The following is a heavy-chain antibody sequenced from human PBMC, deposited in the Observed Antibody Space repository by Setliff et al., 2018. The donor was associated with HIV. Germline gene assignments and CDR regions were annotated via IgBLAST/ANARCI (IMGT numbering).Heavy chain of an antibody. CDR1: GFTFSSYA. Sequence: GGSLRLSCAASGFTFSSYAITWVRQAPGKGLEWVSAISGSGDSTFYADSVQGRFTISRDNSKNTLYVQMNSLRAEDTAVYYCARDKDEDYGSTSFDYWGQGSLVTVSS. CDR3: ARDKDEDYGSTSFDY. CDR2: ISGSGDST. V-gene: IGHV3-23*01. J-gene: IGHJ4*02. D-gene: IGHD4-17*01.